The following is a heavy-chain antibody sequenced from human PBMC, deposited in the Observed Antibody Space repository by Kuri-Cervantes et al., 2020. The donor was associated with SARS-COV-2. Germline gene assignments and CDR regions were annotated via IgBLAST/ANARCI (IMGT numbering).Heavy chain of an antibody. Sequence: ASVKVSCKASGGTFSSYAISWVRQAPGQGLEWMGGIIPIFGTANYAQKFQGRVTMTRDTSISTAYMELSRLRSDDTAVYYCARDRDDAFDIWGQGTMVTVSS. V-gene: IGHV1-69*05. CDR2: IIPIFGTA. J-gene: IGHJ3*02. CDR1: GGTFSSYA. CDR3: ARDRDDAFDI.